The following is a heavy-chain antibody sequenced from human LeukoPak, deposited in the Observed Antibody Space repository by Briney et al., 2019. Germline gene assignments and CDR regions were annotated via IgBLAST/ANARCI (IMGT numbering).Heavy chain of an antibody. CDR2: MNPNSGNT. J-gene: IGHJ6*02. D-gene: IGHD2-8*01. Sequence: ASVKVSCKASGYTFTSYDINWVRQATGQGLEWMGWMNPNSGNTGYAQEFQGRVTMTRNTSISTAYMELSSLRSEDTAVYYCARLKMVYASYYYYGMDVWGQGTTVTVSS. V-gene: IGHV1-8*01. CDR3: ARLKMVYASYYYYGMDV. CDR1: GYTFTSYD.